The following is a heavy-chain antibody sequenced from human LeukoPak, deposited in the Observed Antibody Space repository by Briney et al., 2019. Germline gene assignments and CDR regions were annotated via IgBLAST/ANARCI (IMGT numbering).Heavy chain of an antibody. CDR1: GGSISSYY. D-gene: IGHD4-17*01. CDR2: IYYSGST. Sequence: SETLSLTCTVSGGSISSYYWSWIRQPPGKGLEWIGYIYYSGSTNYNPSLKSRVTISVDTSKNQFSLKLSSVTAADTAVYYCARSTVTTHYGMDVWGQGTTVTVSS. V-gene: IGHV4-59*01. J-gene: IGHJ6*02. CDR3: ARSTVTTHYGMDV.